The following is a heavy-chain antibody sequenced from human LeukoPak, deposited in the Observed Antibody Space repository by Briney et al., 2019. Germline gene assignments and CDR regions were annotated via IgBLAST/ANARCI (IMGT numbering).Heavy chain of an antibody. CDR1: GFTFSSYL. CDR2: INSDGSST. V-gene: IGHV3-74*01. Sequence: GGSLRLSCAASGFTFSSYLMHWVRQAPGKGLVWVSRINSDGSSTSYADSVKGRFTISRDNAKNTLYLQMNSLRAEDTAVYYCARDSSFEGNWFDPWGQGTLVTVSS. CDR3: ARDSSFEGNWFDP. D-gene: IGHD3-9*01. J-gene: IGHJ5*02.